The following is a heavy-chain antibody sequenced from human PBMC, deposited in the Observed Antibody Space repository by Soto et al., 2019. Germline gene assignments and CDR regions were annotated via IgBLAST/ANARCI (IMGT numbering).Heavy chain of an antibody. J-gene: IGHJ4*01. D-gene: IGHD2-15*01. Sequence: QVQLVQSGPEVKKPGASERASCPASGNTFGTVYMHWIRQAPGQGLEWMGVIHPTGGSPSYAQKFQGRITMTSATSKTTYLELSSLHSSDTAGYFCALTLLRRTPTGVYDWGQGTLVTVSS. CDR1: GNTFGTVY. CDR2: IHPTGGSP. CDR3: ALTLLRRTPTGVYD. V-gene: IGHV1-46*01.